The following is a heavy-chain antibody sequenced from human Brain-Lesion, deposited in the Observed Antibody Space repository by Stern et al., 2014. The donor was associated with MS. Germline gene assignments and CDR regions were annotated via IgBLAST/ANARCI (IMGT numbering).Heavy chain of an antibody. CDR2: FDPADGET. V-gene: IGHV1-24*01. J-gene: IGHJ4*02. CDR1: GYTLTELS. Sequence: MQLVESGAEVKKPGASVKVSCKVSGYTLTELSMHWVRQAPRKGLEWMGGFDPADGETIYAQKFQGRVTMTEDTSTDTAYMELSSLRSEDTAVYYCATLSPGAGGNYYRHFDYWGQGTLVTVSS. D-gene: IGHD1-26*01. CDR3: ATLSPGAGGNYYRHFDY.